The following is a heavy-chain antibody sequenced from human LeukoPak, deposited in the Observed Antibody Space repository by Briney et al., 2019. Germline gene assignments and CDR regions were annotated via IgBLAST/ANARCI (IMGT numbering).Heavy chain of an antibody. CDR1: GFTFSSYG. CDR2: ISYDGSNK. Sequence: QTGRSLRLSCAASGFTFSSYGMHWVRQAPGKGLEWVAVISYDGSNKYYADSVKGRFTISRDNSKNTLYLQMNSLRAEDTAVYYCARDRDSSRWGKVDYYYGMDVWGQGTTVTVSS. J-gene: IGHJ6*02. D-gene: IGHD6-13*01. CDR3: ARDRDSSRWGKVDYYYGMDV. V-gene: IGHV3-30*03.